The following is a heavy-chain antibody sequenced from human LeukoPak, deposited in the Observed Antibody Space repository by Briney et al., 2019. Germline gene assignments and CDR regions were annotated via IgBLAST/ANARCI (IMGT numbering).Heavy chain of an antibody. CDR2: IYYSGST. CDR3: ARHLLVNYYYMDV. Sequence: PSETLSLTCTVSGGSISSSSYYWGWIRQPPGKGLEWIGSIYYSGSTYYNPSLKSRVTISVDTSKNQFSLRLSSVTAADTAVYYCARHLLVNYYYMDVWGKGTTVTVSS. J-gene: IGHJ6*03. V-gene: IGHV4-39*01. D-gene: IGHD2/OR15-2a*01. CDR1: GGSISSSSYY.